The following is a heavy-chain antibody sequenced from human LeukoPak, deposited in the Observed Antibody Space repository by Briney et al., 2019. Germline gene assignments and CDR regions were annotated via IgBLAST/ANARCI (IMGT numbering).Heavy chain of an antibody. CDR3: ARDYGSGIFDY. Sequence: PSQTLSLTCTVSGGTISSGSYYWSWIRQPAGKELEWIGRIYTSGSTNYNPSLKSRVTISVDTSKNQFSLKLSSVTAADTAVYYCARDYGSGIFDYWGQGTLVTVSS. CDR1: GGTISSGSYY. D-gene: IGHD1-26*01. J-gene: IGHJ4*02. CDR2: IYTSGST. V-gene: IGHV4-61*02.